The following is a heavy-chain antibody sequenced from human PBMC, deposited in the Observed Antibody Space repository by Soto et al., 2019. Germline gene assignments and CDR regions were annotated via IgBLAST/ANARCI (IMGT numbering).Heavy chain of an antibody. CDR3: AREDDGGDRDYYGLDV. CDR1: GYTFTSYY. CDR2: INPSGGST. D-gene: IGHD2-21*02. J-gene: IGHJ6*02. Sequence: ASVKVSCKASGYTFTSYYMHWVRQAPGQGLEWMGIINPSGGSTSYAQKFQGRVTMTRDTSTSTVYMELSSLRSEDTAVYFCAREDDGGDRDYYGLDVWGQGTTVTVSS. V-gene: IGHV1-46*01.